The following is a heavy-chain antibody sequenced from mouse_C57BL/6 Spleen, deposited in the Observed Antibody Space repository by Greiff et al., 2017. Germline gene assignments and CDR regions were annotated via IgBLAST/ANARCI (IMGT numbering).Heavy chain of an antibody. V-gene: IGHV5-9-1*02. D-gene: IGHD2-3*01. Sequence: EVKLMESGEGLVKPGGSLKLSCAASGFTFSSYAMSWVRQTPEKRLEWVAYISSGGDYIYYADTVKGRFTISRDNARNTLYLQMSSLKSEDTAMYYCTRDDDGYFYAMDYWGQGTSVTVPS. J-gene: IGHJ4*01. CDR3: TRDDDGYFYAMDY. CDR2: ISSGGDYI. CDR1: GFTFSSYA.